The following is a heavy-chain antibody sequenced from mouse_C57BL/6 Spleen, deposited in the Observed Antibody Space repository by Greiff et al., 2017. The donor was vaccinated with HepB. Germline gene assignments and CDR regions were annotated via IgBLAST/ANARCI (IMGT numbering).Heavy chain of an antibody. CDR1: GFTFSDYG. V-gene: IGHV5-15*01. CDR2: ISNLAYSI. J-gene: IGHJ4*01. Sequence: EVHLVESGGGLVQPGGSLKLSCAASGFTFSDYGMAWVRQAPRKGPEWVAFISNLAYSIYYADTVTGRFTISRENAKNTLYLEMSSLRSEDTAMYYCARQRGQDYAMDYWGQGTSVTVSS. CDR3: ARQRGQDYAMDY. D-gene: IGHD3-3*01.